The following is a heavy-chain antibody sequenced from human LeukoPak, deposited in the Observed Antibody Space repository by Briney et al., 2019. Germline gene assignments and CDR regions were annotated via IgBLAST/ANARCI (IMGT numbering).Heavy chain of an antibody. J-gene: IGHJ6*03. CDR1: GGSISSSSYY. CDR3: ARDRHYYYYMDV. V-gene: IGHV4-39*02. Sequence: SETLSLTCTVSGGSISSSSYYWGWIRQPPGKGLEWIGSIYYSGSTYYNPSLKSRVTISVDTSKNQFSLKLSSVTAADTAVYYCARDRHYYYYMDVWGKGTTVTVSS. CDR2: IYYSGST.